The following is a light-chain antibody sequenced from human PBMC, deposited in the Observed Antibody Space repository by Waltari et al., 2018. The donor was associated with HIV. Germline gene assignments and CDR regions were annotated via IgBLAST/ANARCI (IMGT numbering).Light chain of an antibody. J-gene: IGLJ2*01. CDR1: STDIGGYNT. V-gene: IGLV2-14*01. Sequence: QSALTQPASVSGSPGQSITISCTGTSTDIGGYNTVSWYQQRPGKAPKLIIYEVSNRPSGVSNRFSGTKSGNTASLSISGLQAEDEADYYCSSYTSSGTLVFGGGTKLTVL. CDR2: EVS. CDR3: SSYTSSGTLV.